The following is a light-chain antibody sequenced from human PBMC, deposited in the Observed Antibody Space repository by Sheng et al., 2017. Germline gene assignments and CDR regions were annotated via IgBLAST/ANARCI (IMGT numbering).Light chain of an antibody. J-gene: IGLJ3*02. CDR1: SGSVASNY. V-gene: IGLV6-57*01. Sequence: NFMLTQPHSVSESPGRTVTISCTRSSGSVASNYVQWYQQRPGSSPTTVIYEDNQRPSGVPDRFSGSIDSSSNSASLTISGLETEDEADYYCQSYEVFGGGTKLTVL. CDR2: EDN. CDR3: QSYEV.